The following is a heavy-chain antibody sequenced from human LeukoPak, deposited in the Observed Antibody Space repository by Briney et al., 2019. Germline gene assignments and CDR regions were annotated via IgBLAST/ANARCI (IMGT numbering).Heavy chain of an antibody. D-gene: IGHD3-9*01. Sequence: SETLSLTCTVSGGSISSSSYYWGWIRQPPGKGLEWIGSIYYSGSTYYNPSLKSRVTISVDTSKNQFSLKLSSVTAADTAVYYCARYRDDILTGYYISVGIFDYWGQGTLVTVSS. V-gene: IGHV4-39*07. CDR2: IYYSGST. CDR1: GGSISSSSYY. CDR3: ARYRDDILTGYYISVGIFDY. J-gene: IGHJ4*02.